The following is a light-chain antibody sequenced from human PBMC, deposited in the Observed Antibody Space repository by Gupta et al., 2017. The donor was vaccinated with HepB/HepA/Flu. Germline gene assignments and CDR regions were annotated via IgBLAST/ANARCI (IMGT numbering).Light chain of an antibody. V-gene: IGKV1-39*01. CDR2: AAA. CDR1: QSISSY. Sequence: DIQTTQSPSSLSASVGDRVTITCRASQSISSYLYWYQQKPGKAPKLLIYAAASLQRGVPSRFSGSGSGTDFALTISSLQPEDFATNYCQQSYSTPHAITFGQGTRLEIK. J-gene: IGKJ5*01. CDR3: QQSYSTPHAIT.